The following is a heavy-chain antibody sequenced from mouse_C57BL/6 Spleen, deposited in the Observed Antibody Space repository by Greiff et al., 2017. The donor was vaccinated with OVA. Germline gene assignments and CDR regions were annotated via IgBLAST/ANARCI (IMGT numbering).Heavy chain of an antibody. D-gene: IGHD4-1*01. J-gene: IGHJ3*01. CDR2: ISYDGSN. Sequence: ESGPGLVKPSQSLSLTCSVTGYSITSGYYWNWIRQFPGNKLEWMGYISYDGSNNYNPSLKNRISITRDTSKNQFFLKLNSVTTEDTATYYCAREGWDGAWFAYWGQGTLVTVSA. V-gene: IGHV3-6*01. CDR1: GYSITSGYY. CDR3: AREGWDGAWFAY.